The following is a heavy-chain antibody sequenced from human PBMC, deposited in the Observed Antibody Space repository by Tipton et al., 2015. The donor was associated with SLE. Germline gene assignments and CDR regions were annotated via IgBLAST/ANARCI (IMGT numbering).Heavy chain of an antibody. CDR1: GFTFSDYA. CDR3: ARTQYTFGGVIAPFDY. D-gene: IGHD3-16*02. J-gene: IGHJ4*02. CDR2: INHSGST. V-gene: IGHV4-34*01. Sequence: LRLSCAASGFTFSDYAMTWVRQAPGKGLEWIGEINHSGSTNYNPSLKSRVTISVDTSKNQFSLKLSSVTAADTAVYYCARTQYTFGGVIAPFDYWGQGTLVTVSS.